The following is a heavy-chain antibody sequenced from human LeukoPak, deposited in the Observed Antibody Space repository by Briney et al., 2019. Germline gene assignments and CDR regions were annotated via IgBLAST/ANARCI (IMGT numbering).Heavy chain of an antibody. CDR3: ARVEVAGSWGFEY. CDR1: GYTFTGYD. Sequence: ASVKVSCKASGYTFTGYDMHWVRQAPGQGLEWLGCMNPKSGGTKFPQKFQGRVTMTRDTSISTVYMDLSSLRSDDTAVYYCARVEVAGSWGFEYWGQGTLVTVSS. J-gene: IGHJ4*02. D-gene: IGHD6-19*01. V-gene: IGHV1-2*02. CDR2: MNPKSGGT.